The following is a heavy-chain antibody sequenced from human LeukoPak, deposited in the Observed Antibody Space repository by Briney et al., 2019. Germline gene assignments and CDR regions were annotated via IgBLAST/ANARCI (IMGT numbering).Heavy chain of an antibody. Sequence: PGGSLRLSCAASGFTFSSYSTNWVRQAPGKGLEWVSSISSSSSYIYYADSVKGRFTISRDNAKNSLYLQMNSLRAEDTAVYYCARDRWSSGWSPHVWGRGTTVTVSS. J-gene: IGHJ6*02. CDR1: GFTFSSYS. V-gene: IGHV3-21*01. CDR2: ISSSSSYI. D-gene: IGHD6-19*01. CDR3: ARDRWSSGWSPHV.